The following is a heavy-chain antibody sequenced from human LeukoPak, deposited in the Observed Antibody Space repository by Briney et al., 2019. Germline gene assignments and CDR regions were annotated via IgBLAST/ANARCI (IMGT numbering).Heavy chain of an antibody. CDR1: GYTFTSYG. CDR3: AKDIDHVLLWFGEIDP. J-gene: IGHJ5*02. D-gene: IGHD3-10*01. Sequence: ASVKVSCKASGYTFTSYGISWVRQAPGQGLESMGWISSYNGNTNYAQKFQGRVTMTTDTLTSTAYMELRSLRSDDTAVYYCAKDIDHVLLWFGEIDPWGQGTLVTVSS. V-gene: IGHV1-18*01. CDR2: ISSYNGNT.